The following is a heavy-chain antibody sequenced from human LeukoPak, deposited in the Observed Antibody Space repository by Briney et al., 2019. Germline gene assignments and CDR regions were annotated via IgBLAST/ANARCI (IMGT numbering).Heavy chain of an antibody. CDR3: ARDRGYDFWSGYYSYYYYGMDV. CDR1: GFTFSSYG. Sequence: GSLRLSCAASGFTFSSYGMHWVRQAPGKGLEWVAVIWYDGSNKYYADSVKGRFTISRDNSKNTLYLQMNSLRAEDTAVYYCARDRGYDFWSGYYSYYYYGMDVWGQGTTVTVSS. CDR2: IWYDGSNK. J-gene: IGHJ6*02. D-gene: IGHD3-3*01. V-gene: IGHV3-33*01.